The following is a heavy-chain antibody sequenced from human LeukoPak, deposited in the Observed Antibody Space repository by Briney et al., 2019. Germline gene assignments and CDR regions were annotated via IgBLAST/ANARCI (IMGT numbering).Heavy chain of an antibody. J-gene: IGHJ5*02. Sequence: GGSLRLSCVASGFSFNLYAMAWVRQPTGKGLEWVSTIIGGAATICYADSVKGRFTLSRDNSKNTLNLQMNGLRASDTAVDYCAKKHDGAGSFVWLDPWGQGTLVTVTS. D-gene: IGHD1-26*01. CDR3: AKKHDGAGSFVWLDP. CDR2: IIGGAATI. V-gene: IGHV3-23*01. CDR1: GFSFNLYA.